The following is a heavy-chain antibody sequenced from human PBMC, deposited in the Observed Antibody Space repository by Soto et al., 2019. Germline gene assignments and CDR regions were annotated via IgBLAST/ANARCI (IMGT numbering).Heavy chain of an antibody. CDR2: ISNDGNRK. J-gene: IGHJ6*02. Sequence: GGSLRLSCAASGFSFSSYGMHWVRQAPGRGLEWVTVISNDGNRKYYGESVKGRFSVSRDNDKDTLYLQMNGLGPEDTGVYYYGMDVWGQGTTVTVSS. CDR3: GMDV. V-gene: IGHV3-30*03. CDR1: GFSFSSYG.